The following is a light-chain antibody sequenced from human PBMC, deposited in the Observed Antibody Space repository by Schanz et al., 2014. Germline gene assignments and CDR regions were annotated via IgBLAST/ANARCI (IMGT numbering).Light chain of an antibody. V-gene: IGKV3-20*01. CDR1: QSLSSDY. J-gene: IGKJ4*01. CDR3: QQYNEWPPLT. Sequence: EIVLTQSPGTLSLSPGERATLSCRASQSLSSDYLAWYQQRPGQAPRLLIYGASSRATGTPDRFSGSGSGTEFTLTISSLQSEDIGVYFCQQYNEWPPLTFGGGTKVGIK. CDR2: GAS.